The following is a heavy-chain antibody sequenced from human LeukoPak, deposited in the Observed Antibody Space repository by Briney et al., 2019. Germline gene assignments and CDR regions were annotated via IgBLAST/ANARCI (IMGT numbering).Heavy chain of an antibody. CDR3: AIPHSSGWYFYFQH. CDR1: GFTFSSYA. CDR2: ISGSGGST. D-gene: IGHD6-19*01. V-gene: IGHV3-23*01. Sequence: PGGSLRLSCAASGFTFSSYAMSWVRQAPGKGLEWVSAISGSGGSTYYADSVKGRFTISRDNSKNTLYLQMNSLIAEDTAVYYCAIPHSSGWYFYFQHWGHGTLVTVSS. J-gene: IGHJ1*01.